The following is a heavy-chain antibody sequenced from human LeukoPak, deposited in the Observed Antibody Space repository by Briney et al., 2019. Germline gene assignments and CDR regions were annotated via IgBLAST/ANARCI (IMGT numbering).Heavy chain of an antibody. CDR2: IYTSGST. CDR1: GCSISGYY. V-gene: IGHV4-4*07. Sequence: SETLSLTCTVSGCSISGYYWSWLRQPAGKGLEWIGRIYTSGSTNYNPSLESRVTMSVDTSKNQFSLQLSSVTAADTAVYYCAREEAAGYFDYWGQGTLVTVSS. J-gene: IGHJ4*02. CDR3: AREEAAGYFDY. D-gene: IGHD6-13*01.